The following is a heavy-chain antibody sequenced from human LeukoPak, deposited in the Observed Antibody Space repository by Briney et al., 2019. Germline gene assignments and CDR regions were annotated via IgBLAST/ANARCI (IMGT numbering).Heavy chain of an antibody. CDR3: AKDLDYGDYGDY. D-gene: IGHD4-17*01. Sequence: PGGSLRLSCAASGFTFSSYAMSWVRQAPGKGLEWVSAISGSGGSTYYADPVKGRFTISRDNSKNTLYLQMNSLRAEDTAVYYCAKDLDYGDYGDYWGQGTLVTVSS. CDR1: GFTFSSYA. J-gene: IGHJ4*02. V-gene: IGHV3-23*01. CDR2: ISGSGGST.